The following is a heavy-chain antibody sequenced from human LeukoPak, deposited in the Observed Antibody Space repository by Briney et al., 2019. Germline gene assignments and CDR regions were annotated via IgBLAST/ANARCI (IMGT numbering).Heavy chain of an antibody. CDR3: AKMQGYFDY. Sequence: GGSLRLSCAASGFTFRSYWMHWVRQAPGKGLEWVSRVIRDGSFTNYADSVKGRFTISRDNSKSTVSLQMDSLRAEDTAIYYCAKMQGYFDYWGQGALVTVSS. CDR1: GFTFRSYW. CDR2: VIRDGSFT. J-gene: IGHJ4*02. V-gene: IGHV3-74*01.